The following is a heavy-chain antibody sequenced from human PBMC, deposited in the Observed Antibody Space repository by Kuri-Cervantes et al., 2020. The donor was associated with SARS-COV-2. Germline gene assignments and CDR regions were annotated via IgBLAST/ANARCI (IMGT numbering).Heavy chain of an antibody. Sequence: GGSLRLSCAASGYTFSSYSMNWVRQAPGKGLEWVSSISSSSSYIYYADSVKGRFTISRDNAKNSLYLQMNSLRAEDTAVYYCAKDGSTSGSYAYWGQGTLVGVSS. CDR1: GYTFSSYS. V-gene: IGHV3-21*04. J-gene: IGHJ4*02. D-gene: IGHD1-26*01. CDR2: ISSSSSYI. CDR3: AKDGSTSGSYAY.